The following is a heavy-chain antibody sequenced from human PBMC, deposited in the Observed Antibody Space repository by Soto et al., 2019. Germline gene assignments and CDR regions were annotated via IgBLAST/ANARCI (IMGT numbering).Heavy chain of an antibody. CDR1: GFTFSSYG. J-gene: IGHJ4*02. Sequence: GGSLRLSCAASGFTFSSYGMHWVRQAPGKGLEWVAVIWYDGSNKYYADSVKGRFTISRDNSKNTLYLQMNSLRAEDTAVYYCAKDIEAGPGDYWGQGTLVTVSS. CDR3: AKDIEAGPGDY. D-gene: IGHD6-13*01. V-gene: IGHV3-33*06. CDR2: IWYDGSNK.